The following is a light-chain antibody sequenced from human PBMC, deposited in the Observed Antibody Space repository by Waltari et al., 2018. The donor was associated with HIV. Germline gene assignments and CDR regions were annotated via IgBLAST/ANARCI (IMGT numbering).Light chain of an antibody. CDR3: QQRYSWPLT. CDR2: DAS. V-gene: IGKV3-11*01. Sequence: EIVLTQSPVTLSLSPGERATLSCRASQSVNSYLAWYQQKPGQAPRLLIYDASNRATGIPARFSGSGSGTDFTLTISDLESEDFAIYYCQQRYSWPLTFGPGTKVDIK. CDR1: QSVNSY. J-gene: IGKJ3*01.